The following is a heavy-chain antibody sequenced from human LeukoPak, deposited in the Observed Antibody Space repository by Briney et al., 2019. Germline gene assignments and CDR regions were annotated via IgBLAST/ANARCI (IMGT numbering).Heavy chain of an antibody. CDR1: GFSFSFSN. CDR3: ARDRDSSGLYGGADL. Sequence: GGSLRLSCAASGFSFSFSNMNWVRQAPGKGLEWVSYISSTNGHTYYADSVNGRFTISRDTPKHSLYLQMNSLRVEDTAIYFCARDRDSSGLYGGADLWGQGVLVTVSA. D-gene: IGHD6-19*01. V-gene: IGHV3-21*03. CDR2: ISSTNGHT. J-gene: IGHJ5*02.